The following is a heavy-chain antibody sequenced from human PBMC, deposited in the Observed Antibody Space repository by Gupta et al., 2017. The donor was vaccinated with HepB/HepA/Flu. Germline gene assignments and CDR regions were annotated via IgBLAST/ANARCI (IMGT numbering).Heavy chain of an antibody. V-gene: IGHV3-11*04. CDR3: ARGGDTNGYYFDS. CDR2: ISVSGNTI. CDR1: GFIFGDFF. D-gene: IGHD3-22*01. J-gene: IGHJ4*02. Sequence: QVQLVESGGDLVKPGGSLRLSCAVSGFIFGDFFMSWIRQVPGKGLEWLSYISVSGNTIYYADSVKGRFTISRDNAKNSLYLQMNSLRVEDTAVYYCARGGDTNGYYFDSWGQGTLVSVSS.